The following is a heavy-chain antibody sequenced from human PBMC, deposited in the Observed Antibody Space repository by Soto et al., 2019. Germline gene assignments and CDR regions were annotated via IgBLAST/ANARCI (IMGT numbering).Heavy chain of an antibody. CDR3: ARLYLRVGGWQYFEY. D-gene: IGHD6-19*01. CDR1: GYTFTGYY. J-gene: IGHJ4*02. Sequence: GASVKVSCKASGYTFTGYYMHWVRQAPGQGLEWMGWINANSGGTNYAQKFQGWVTMTTDTSTSTAYMELRSLRSDDTAVYYCARLYLRVGGWQYFEYWGQGTLVTVSS. V-gene: IGHV1-2*04. CDR2: INANSGGT.